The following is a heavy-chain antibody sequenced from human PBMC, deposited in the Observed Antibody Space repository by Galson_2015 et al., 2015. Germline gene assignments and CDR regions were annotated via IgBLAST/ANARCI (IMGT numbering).Heavy chain of an antibody. CDR2: ISGSGGRT. Sequence: SLRLSCAASGFTFSSYAMTWVRQAPGKGLEWVSAISGSGGRTYYADSVKGRFTISRDNSKNTLYPQMNSLRAEDTAVYYCAKDQDSSGWYFDYWGPGTLVTVSS. V-gene: IGHV3-23*01. CDR1: GFTFSSYA. J-gene: IGHJ4*02. D-gene: IGHD6-19*01. CDR3: AKDQDSSGWYFDY.